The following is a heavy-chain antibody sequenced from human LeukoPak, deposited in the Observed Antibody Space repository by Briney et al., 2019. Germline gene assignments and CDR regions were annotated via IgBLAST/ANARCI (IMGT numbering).Heavy chain of an antibody. V-gene: IGHV4-34*01. D-gene: IGHD2-2*01. J-gene: IGHJ4*02. CDR1: GGSFSGYY. Sequence: SETLSLTCAVYGGSFSGYYWSWIRQPPGKGLEWIGEINHSGSTNYNPSLKSRVTISVDTSKNQFSLKLSSVTAADTAVYYCARGSDDCSSTSCQDHDYWGQGILVTVSS. CDR3: ARGSDDCSSTSCQDHDY. CDR2: INHSGST.